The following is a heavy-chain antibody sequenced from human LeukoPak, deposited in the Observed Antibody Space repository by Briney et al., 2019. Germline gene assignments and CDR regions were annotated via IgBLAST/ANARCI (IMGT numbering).Heavy chain of an antibody. CDR1: GDSVSSNSAA. CDR2: TYYRSRWYS. J-gene: IGHJ4*02. CDR3: ARLDANFADF. D-gene: IGHD1-7*01. Sequence: SSQTLSLTCAISGDSVSSNSAAWNWIRQSPSRGLEWLGRTYYRSRWYSGYAVSMKSRINISPDTSRNQFSLQLDSVTPEDTAVYYCARLDANFADFWGQGTLVTVSS. V-gene: IGHV6-1*01.